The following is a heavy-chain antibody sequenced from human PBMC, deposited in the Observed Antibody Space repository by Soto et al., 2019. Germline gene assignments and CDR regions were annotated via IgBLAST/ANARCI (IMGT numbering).Heavy chain of an antibody. D-gene: IGHD3-10*01. V-gene: IGHV1-18*04. Sequence: ASVKVSCKASGYTFTSYYMHWVRQAPGQGLEWMGLINASNGNTKYSQKLQGRVTMTTDTSTSTAYLELRSLRSDDTAVYFCARDTSRGEYDYWGQGTLVTVSS. J-gene: IGHJ4*02. CDR1: GYTFTSYY. CDR3: ARDTSRGEYDY. CDR2: INASNGNT.